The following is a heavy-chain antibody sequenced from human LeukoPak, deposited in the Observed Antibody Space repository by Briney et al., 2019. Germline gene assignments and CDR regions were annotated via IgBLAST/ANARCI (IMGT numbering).Heavy chain of an antibody. CDR2: IYYSGST. Sequence: SETLSLTCTVSGGSISSYYWSWIRQPPGKGLEWIGYIYYSGSTNYNPSLKSRVTISVDTSKNQFSLKLSSVTAADTAVYYCARRGSHYDFWSGIAYYMGVWGKGTTVTVSS. CDR1: GGSISSYY. V-gene: IGHV4-59*01. D-gene: IGHD3-3*01. CDR3: ARRGSHYDFWSGIAYYMGV. J-gene: IGHJ6*03.